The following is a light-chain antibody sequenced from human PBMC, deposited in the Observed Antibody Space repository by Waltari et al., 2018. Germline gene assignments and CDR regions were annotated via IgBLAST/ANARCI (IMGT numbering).Light chain of an antibody. V-gene: IGLV8-61*01. CDR1: SGSVSSTSY. CDR3: SLYMGSGIWV. J-gene: IGLJ3*02. CDR2: KGY. Sequence: QTVVTQEPSLSVSPGGTVTLTCALSSGSVSSTSYATWYQQTPGQPPRTLICKGYSRSSGVPDRFSGSIFGNKAVLTITGAQADDECDYYCSLYMGSGIWVFGGGTKLTVL.